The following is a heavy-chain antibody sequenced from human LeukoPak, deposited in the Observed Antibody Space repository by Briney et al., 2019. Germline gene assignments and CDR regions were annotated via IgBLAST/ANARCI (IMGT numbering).Heavy chain of an antibody. CDR2: INSGGSGT. V-gene: IGHV3-74*01. J-gene: IGHJ4*02. Sequence: PGGSLRLSCAASGFAFSSNWMHWVRQTPGKGLVWVSRINSGGSGTSYADSVKGRFTISRDNSKNTLYLQMNSLRAEDTAVYYCARFGSSSWLPFDYWGQGTLVTVSS. D-gene: IGHD6-13*01. CDR3: ARFGSSSWLPFDY. CDR1: GFAFSSNW.